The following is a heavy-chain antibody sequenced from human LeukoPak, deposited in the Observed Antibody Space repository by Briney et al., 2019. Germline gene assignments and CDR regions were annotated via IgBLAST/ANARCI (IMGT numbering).Heavy chain of an antibody. CDR2: INPNSGGT. Sequence: GASVKVSCKASGYTFTGYYMHWVRQAPGQGLEWMGWINPNSGGTNYAQKFQGRVTMTRGTSISTAYMELSRLRSDDTAVYYCAREAATGTHFDYWGQGTLVTVSS. D-gene: IGHD1-1*01. CDR3: AREAATGTHFDY. CDR1: GYTFTGYY. J-gene: IGHJ4*02. V-gene: IGHV1-2*02.